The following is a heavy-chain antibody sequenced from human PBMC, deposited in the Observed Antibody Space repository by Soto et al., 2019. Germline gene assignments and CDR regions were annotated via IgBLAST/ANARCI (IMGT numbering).Heavy chain of an antibody. J-gene: IGHJ4*02. CDR1: GGTFSSYA. CDR3: ARDRRWGFRAAASPPIQNP. Sequence: QVQLVQSGAEVKKPGSSVKVSCKASGGTFSSYAISWVRQAPGQGLEWMGGIIPIFGTANYAQKFQGRVTMPADAXXSXAXXEASSMRSEDTAVYYCARDRRWGFRAAASPPIQNPWGQGTLVTVSS. V-gene: IGHV1-69*12. D-gene: IGHD6-13*01. CDR2: IIPIFGTA.